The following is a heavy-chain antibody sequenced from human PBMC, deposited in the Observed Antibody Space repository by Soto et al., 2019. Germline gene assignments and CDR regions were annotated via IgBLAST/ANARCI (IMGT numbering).Heavy chain of an antibody. J-gene: IGHJ4*02. CDR3: ARSPSRHQLLFDY. D-gene: IGHD2-2*01. CDR2: IYYSGST. V-gene: IGHV4-59*08. Sequence: SETLSLTCTVSGGSISSYYWSWIRQPPGKGLEWIGYIYYSGSTNYNPSLKSRVTISVDTSKNQFSLKLSSVTAADTAVYYCARSPSRHQLLFDYWGQGTLVTVSS. CDR1: GGSISSYY.